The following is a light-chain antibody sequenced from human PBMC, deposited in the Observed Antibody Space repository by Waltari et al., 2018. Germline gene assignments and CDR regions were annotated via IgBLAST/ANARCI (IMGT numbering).Light chain of an antibody. J-gene: IGKJ3*01. CDR1: QSIPRW. Sequence: DIQMTQSPSTLSASVGDRVTITCRASQSIPRWLAWYQQKRGKAPKLLIYKASILESGVPSRFSGGGSGTECTLTISSLQPDDFATYYCQHYDSYSATFGRGTKIEIK. CDR3: QHYDSYSAT. V-gene: IGKV1-5*03. CDR2: KAS.